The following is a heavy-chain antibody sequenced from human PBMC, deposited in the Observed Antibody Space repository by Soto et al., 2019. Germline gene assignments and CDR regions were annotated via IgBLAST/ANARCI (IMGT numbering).Heavy chain of an antibody. J-gene: IGHJ5*02. CDR2: ISGSRSTI. D-gene: IGHD6-19*01. V-gene: IGHV3-11*01. CDR1: GFTFSDYY. Sequence: QVQLVESGGGLVKPGGSLRLSCAASGFTFSDYYMSWIRQAPGKGLEWVSYISGSRSTIYYADPVKGRFTISRDNAKKSLYLQVNGLRAEDTAIYYCARDIGWSEQWLVQWDWFDPWGQGTLVTVSS. CDR3: ARDIGWSEQWLVQWDWFDP.